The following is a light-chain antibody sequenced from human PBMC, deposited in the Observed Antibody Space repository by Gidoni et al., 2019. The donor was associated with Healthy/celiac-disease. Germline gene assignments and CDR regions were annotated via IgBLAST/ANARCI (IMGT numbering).Light chain of an antibody. V-gene: IGLV3-21*02. CDR2: DDS. J-gene: IGLJ2*01. CDR3: QVWDSSSDVV. CDR1: NIGSKS. Sequence: SYVLTQPPSVSVAPGQTARITCGGNNIGSKSVHWYQQKPGQAPVLVVYDDSARPSGIPERFSGSNSGNTATLTISRVEAGDEADYYCQVWDSSSDVVFGGGTKLTGL.